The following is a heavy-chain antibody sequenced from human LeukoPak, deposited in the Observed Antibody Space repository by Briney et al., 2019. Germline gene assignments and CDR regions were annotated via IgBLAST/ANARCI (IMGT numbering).Heavy chain of an antibody. J-gene: IGHJ6*02. CDR1: GGTFSSYA. D-gene: IGHD3-9*01. CDR3: ARVNYDILTGSYYYYGMDV. CDR2: IIPIFGIA. V-gene: IGHV1-69*17. Sequence: SVKVSCKASGGTFSSYAISWVRQAPGQGLEWMGGIIPIFGIANYAQKFQGRVTITADKSTSTAYMELSSLRSEDTAVYYCARVNYDILTGSYYYYGMDVWGQGTTVTVSS.